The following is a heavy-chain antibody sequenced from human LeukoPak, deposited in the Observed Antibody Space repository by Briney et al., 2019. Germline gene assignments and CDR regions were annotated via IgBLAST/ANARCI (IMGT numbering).Heavy chain of an antibody. CDR3: ARGADGVSSNSRGWFDP. D-gene: IGHD2-15*01. CDR1: GFTFSRYS. CDR2: ISIGNTYI. V-gene: IGHV3-21*03. Sequence: GGSLRLSCAASGFTFSRYSMNWVRQAPGKGLEWVSSISIGNTYIYYADSVKGRFTISRDNAKNSLYLQLNSLRAEDTAVYSCARGADGVSSNSRGWFDPWGQGTLVTVSS. J-gene: IGHJ5*02.